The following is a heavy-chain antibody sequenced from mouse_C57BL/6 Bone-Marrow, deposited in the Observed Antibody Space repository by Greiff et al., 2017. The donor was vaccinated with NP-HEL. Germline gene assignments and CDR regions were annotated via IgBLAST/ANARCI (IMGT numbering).Heavy chain of an antibody. V-gene: IGHV5-4*01. CDR1: GFTFSSYA. D-gene: IGHD2-3*01. CDR3: ARGRDGYYLFDY. CDR2: ISDGGSYT. J-gene: IGHJ2*01. Sequence: EVQVVESGGGLVKPGGSLKLSCAASGFTFSSYAMSWVRQTQEKRLEWVATISDGGSYTYYPDNVKGRFTISRDNAKNNLYLQMRHLKSEDTAMYYCARGRDGYYLFDYWGQGTTLTVSS.